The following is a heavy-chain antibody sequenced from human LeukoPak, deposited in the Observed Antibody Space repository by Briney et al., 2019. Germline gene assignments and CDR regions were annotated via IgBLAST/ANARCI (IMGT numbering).Heavy chain of an antibody. CDR2: IYHSGST. CDR1: GGSISSYY. J-gene: IGHJ4*02. CDR3: ARILDLVTTKTIDY. D-gene: IGHD2-21*02. Sequence: SETLSLTCTVSGGSISSYYWSWIRQPPGKGLEWIGYIYHSGSTNYNPSLKSRVTISVDTSKNQFSLKLSSVTAADTAVYYCARILDLVTTKTIDYWGQGSLVIVSS. V-gene: IGHV4-59*01.